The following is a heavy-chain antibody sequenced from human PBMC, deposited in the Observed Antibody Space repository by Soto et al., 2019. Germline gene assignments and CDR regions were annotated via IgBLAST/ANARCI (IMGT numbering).Heavy chain of an antibody. J-gene: IGHJ6*02. Sequence: SETLSLTCAVYGGSLSGYYWSWIRQPPGKGLEWIGEINHSGSTNYNPSLKSRVTISVDTSKNQFSLKLSSVTAADTAVYYCARASHGLRYFDWLLESHYGMDVWGQGTTVTVSS. CDR1: GGSLSGYY. CDR3: ARASHGLRYFDWLLESHYGMDV. D-gene: IGHD3-9*01. V-gene: IGHV4-34*01. CDR2: INHSGST.